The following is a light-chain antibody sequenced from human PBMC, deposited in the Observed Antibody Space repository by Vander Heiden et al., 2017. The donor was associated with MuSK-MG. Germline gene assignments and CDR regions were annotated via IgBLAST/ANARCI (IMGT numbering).Light chain of an antibody. Sequence: QLALTQPAPVSGSPGQPITISCTGTGSDVGGYHYVAWYQQHPGKAPKLISYDVSNRPSGVSDRFSGSKADNTASLTISGLQPEDEADYYCSSYTDSSTLEVFGTGTKVTVL. CDR2: DVS. V-gene: IGLV2-14*03. J-gene: IGLJ1*01. CDR3: SSYTDSSTLEV. CDR1: GSDVGGYHY.